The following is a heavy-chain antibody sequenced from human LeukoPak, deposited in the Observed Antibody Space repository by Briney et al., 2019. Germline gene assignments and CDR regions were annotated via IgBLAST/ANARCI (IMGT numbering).Heavy chain of an antibody. D-gene: IGHD3-10*01. Sequence: GGSLRLSCAASGFTFSDYYMSWIRQAPGKGLEWVSYISNSGSSISYADSVKGRFTISRDNAKNSLYPQMTNLRAEDTAVYYCARDPIRSFGPAKPYWYFDLWGRGTLVTVSS. CDR3: ARDPIRSFGPAKPYWYFDL. CDR2: ISNSGSSI. J-gene: IGHJ2*01. CDR1: GFTFSDYY. V-gene: IGHV3-11*04.